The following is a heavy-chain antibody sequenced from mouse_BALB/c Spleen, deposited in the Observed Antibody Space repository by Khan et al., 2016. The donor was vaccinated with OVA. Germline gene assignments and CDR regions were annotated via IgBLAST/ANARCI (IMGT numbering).Heavy chain of an antibody. CDR3: ARGDYFDY. Sequence: EVQLQESGPGLVKPSQSLSLTCTVTGYSITSDYAWNWIRQFPGNKLEWMGYISYSGSTSYHPSLKSRISITRDTSKNQFFLQLNSVTTEDTATYYCARGDYFDYWGQGTTVTVSS. J-gene: IGHJ2*01. CDR2: ISYSGST. CDR1: GYSITSDYA. V-gene: IGHV3-2*02.